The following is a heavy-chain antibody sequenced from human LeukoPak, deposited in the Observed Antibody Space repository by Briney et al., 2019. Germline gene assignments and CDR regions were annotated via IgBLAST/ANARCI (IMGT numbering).Heavy chain of an antibody. V-gene: IGHV3-7*01. CDR3: AKEVDYYDSSGYADY. CDR1: GFTFSSYW. J-gene: IGHJ4*02. CDR2: IKQDGSEK. Sequence: PGGSLRLSCSASGFTFSSYWMSWVRQAPGKGLQWVANIKQDGSEKYYVDSVKGRFTISRDNAKNSLSLQMNSLRAEDTAVYYCAKEVDYYDSSGYADYWGQGTLVTVSS. D-gene: IGHD3-22*01.